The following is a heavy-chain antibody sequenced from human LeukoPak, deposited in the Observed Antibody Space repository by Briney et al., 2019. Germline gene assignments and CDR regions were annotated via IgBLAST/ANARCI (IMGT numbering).Heavy chain of an antibody. CDR2: ISSDSNYI. J-gene: IGHJ3*02. Sequence: PGGSLRLSCAASGFTFSSYEMNWVRQAPGKGLEWVSSISSDSNYIYYVDSVKGRFTFSRDNAKNSLYLQMNSLRAEDTAVYYCARIGSVGATPSIGAFDIWGQGTMVTVSS. D-gene: IGHD1-26*01. CDR1: GFTFSSYE. CDR3: ARIGSVGATPSIGAFDI. V-gene: IGHV3-21*01.